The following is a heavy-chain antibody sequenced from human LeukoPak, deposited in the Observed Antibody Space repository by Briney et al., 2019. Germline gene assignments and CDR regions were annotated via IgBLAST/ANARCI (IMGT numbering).Heavy chain of an antibody. CDR3: ARDRGWGLRFLDY. D-gene: IGHD4-17*01. CDR2: IKQDGSEK. CDR1: GFTFSSYW. V-gene: IGHV3-7*01. Sequence: PGGSLRLSCAASGFTFSSYWMTWVRQAPGKGLEWVANIKQDGSEKYYVDSVKGRFTISRDNAKNSLYLKMDSLRAEDTAMYFCARDRGWGLRFLDYWGQGTLVTVSS. J-gene: IGHJ4*02.